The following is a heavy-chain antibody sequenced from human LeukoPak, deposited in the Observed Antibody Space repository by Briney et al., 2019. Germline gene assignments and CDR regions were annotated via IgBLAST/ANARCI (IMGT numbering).Heavy chain of an antibody. Sequence: SETLSLTCTVSGGSISSSSYYWGWIRQPPGKGLEWIGSIYYSGSTYYNPSLKSRVTISVHTSKNQFSLKLSSVTAADTAVYYCARDKVRYQQPRLIARHGAFDIWGQGTVVTVSS. CDR2: IYYSGST. D-gene: IGHD6-13*01. CDR1: GGSISSSSYY. J-gene: IGHJ3*02. CDR3: ARDKVRYQQPRLIARHGAFDI. V-gene: IGHV4-39*07.